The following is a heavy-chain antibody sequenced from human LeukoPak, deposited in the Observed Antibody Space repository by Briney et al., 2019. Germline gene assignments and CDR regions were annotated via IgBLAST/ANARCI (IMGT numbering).Heavy chain of an antibody. CDR1: GGSFSGYY. D-gene: IGHD2-2*01. Sequence: SETLSLTCAVYGGSFSGYYWSWIRQPPGKGLEWIGRIYTSGSTNYNPSLKSRVTISVDTSKNQFSLKLSSVTAADTAVYYCARTPGVVVPAATEHYYYYYMDVWGKGTTVTVSS. J-gene: IGHJ6*03. V-gene: IGHV4-59*10. CDR2: IYTSGST. CDR3: ARTPGVVVPAATEHYYYYYMDV.